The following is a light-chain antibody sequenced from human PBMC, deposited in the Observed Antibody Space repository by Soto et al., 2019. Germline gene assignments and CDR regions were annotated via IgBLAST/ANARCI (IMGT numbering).Light chain of an antibody. J-gene: IGKJ2*01. V-gene: IGKV3-15*01. CDR2: GVS. CDR3: QQGHDWPLT. Sequence: EIVMTQSPATLSVSPGELATLSCRASQSISGELAWYLQRPGQTPRLLIYGVSTRATGVPDRFSGSGSGSDFTLTISGLQSEDFAVYYCQQGHDWPLTFGQGTRLDI. CDR1: QSISGE.